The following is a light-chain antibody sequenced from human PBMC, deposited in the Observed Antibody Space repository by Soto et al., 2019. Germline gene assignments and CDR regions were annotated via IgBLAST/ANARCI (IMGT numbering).Light chain of an antibody. CDR3: QQYNNWPWT. V-gene: IGKV3-15*01. J-gene: IGKJ1*01. CDR1: QSISDT. CDR2: GAS. Sequence: IVLSQSPGTLSLSPGGRATLSCRASQSISDTLAWYQQKPGQAPRLLIHGASTRATGFPGRFSGSGSGTDFTLTISSLQSEDFAVYYCQQYNNWPWTFGQGTKVAI.